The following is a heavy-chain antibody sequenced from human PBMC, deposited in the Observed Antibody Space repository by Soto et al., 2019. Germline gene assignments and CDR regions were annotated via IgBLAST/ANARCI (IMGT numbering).Heavy chain of an antibody. CDR3: ATGNDVFRGIT. V-gene: IGHV4-34*01. CDR1: GESFSGYY. J-gene: IGHJ4*02. Sequence: LSETLSLTCAVYGESFSGYYWTWIRQPPGKGLEWIGEINHSGSTNYNPSLKSRVTISFDTSKNQFSLKLTSVTAADTAVYFCATGNDVFRGITWGQGTLVTVSS. D-gene: IGHD3-10*01. CDR2: INHSGST.